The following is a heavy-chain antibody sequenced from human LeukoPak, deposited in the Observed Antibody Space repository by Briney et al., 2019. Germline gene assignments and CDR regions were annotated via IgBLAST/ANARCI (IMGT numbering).Heavy chain of an antibody. CDR3: ASVVMSTMTMNWFDP. D-gene: IGHD4-17*01. Sequence: GGSLRLSCAASGFTFSSYGMHWVRQAPGKGLEWVAFIRFDGRNKYYADSVKGRFTISRDNSKNTLYLQMHSLRAEDTAVYYCASVVMSTMTMNWFDPWGQGTLVTVSS. CDR1: GFTFSSYG. V-gene: IGHV3-30*02. J-gene: IGHJ5*02. CDR2: IRFDGRNK.